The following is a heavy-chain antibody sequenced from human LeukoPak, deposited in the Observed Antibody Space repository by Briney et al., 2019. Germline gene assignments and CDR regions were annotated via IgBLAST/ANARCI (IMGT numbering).Heavy chain of an antibody. CDR2: IYYSGST. D-gene: IGHD5-18*01. Sequence: SETLSLTCTVSGGSISNSSYYWGWVRQPPGKGLEWIGSIYYSGSTYFNPSLKSRLTISVDTSKNQFSLKLSSVTAADTAVYYCARNLQLWFSVCDYWGQGTLVTVSS. J-gene: IGHJ4*02. V-gene: IGHV4-39*01. CDR3: ARNLQLWFSVCDY. CDR1: GGSISNSSYY.